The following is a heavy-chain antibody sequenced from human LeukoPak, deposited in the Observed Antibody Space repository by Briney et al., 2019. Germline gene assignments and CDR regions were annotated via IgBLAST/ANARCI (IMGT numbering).Heavy chain of an antibody. CDR3: AREGVTHNWFDP. V-gene: IGHV4-4*07. CDR1: GASISDYY. J-gene: IGHJ5*02. D-gene: IGHD4-11*01. CDR2: THVTENT. Sequence: SETLSLTCNVSGASISDYYWTWIRQPAGRGLEWIGRTHVTENTKYNPSLRGRVTMSVDTSKNQFSLKLSSVTAADTAVYYCAREGVTHNWFDPWGQGTLVTVSS.